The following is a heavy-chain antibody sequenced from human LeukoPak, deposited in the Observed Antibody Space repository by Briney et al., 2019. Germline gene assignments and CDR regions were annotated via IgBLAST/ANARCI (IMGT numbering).Heavy chain of an antibody. Sequence: PGGSLRLSCAASGFTVTTNYMTWVRQAPGKGLEWLSTISGSGDSTYYADSVKGRFTISRDNSKNTLFLQMNSLRAEDTAIYYCAKWQYYGSGDDYWGQGTLVTVSS. CDR2: ISGSGDST. CDR3: AKWQYYGSGDDY. D-gene: IGHD3-10*01. J-gene: IGHJ4*02. V-gene: IGHV3-23*01. CDR1: GFTVTTNY.